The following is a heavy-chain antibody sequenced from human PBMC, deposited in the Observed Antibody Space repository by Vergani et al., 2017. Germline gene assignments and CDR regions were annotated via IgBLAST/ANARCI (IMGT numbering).Heavy chain of an antibody. J-gene: IGHJ6*03. CDR1: GFTFSKYW. CDR2: IKEDGSEK. D-gene: IGHD3-16*02. CDR3: ASPTQMVSKGTRYYTDV. Sequence: VQLVESGGGLVQPGGSLRLSCAASGFTFSKYWMTWVRQAPGKGLEWVANIKEDGSEKYYVDSVKGRFTISRDNAKNSLYLQMNSLRAEDSAVYYCASPTQMVSKGTRYYTDVGGKGTTVTVSS. V-gene: IGHV3-7*01.